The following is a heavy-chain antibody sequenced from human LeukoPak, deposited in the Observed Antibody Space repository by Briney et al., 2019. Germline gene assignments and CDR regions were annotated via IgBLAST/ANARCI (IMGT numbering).Heavy chain of an antibody. Sequence: PGGSLRLSCAASGFTFSSYEMNWVRQAPGKGLEWVSYISSSGSTIYYADSVKGRFTISRDNSKNTLYLQMSSLRAEDTAVYYCARNRPYFYYMDVWGKGTTVTISS. CDR3: ARNRPYFYYMDV. CDR1: GFTFSSYE. CDR2: ISSSGSTI. V-gene: IGHV3-48*03. J-gene: IGHJ6*03.